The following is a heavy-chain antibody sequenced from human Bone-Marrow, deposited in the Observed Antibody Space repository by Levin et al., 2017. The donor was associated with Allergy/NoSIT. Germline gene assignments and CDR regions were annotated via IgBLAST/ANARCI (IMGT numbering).Heavy chain of an antibody. Sequence: GGSLRLSCAASGFTFNSHAMHWVRQAPGKGLEWVAVVSSDGSNKFYADSVKGRFTISRDNSKNPLYLQLNRLRPADTAVYYCARFTDLVYSGTYFDYWGQGGLVTGSS. D-gene: IGHD1-26*01. J-gene: IGHJ4*02. CDR1: GFTFNSHA. CDR3: ARFTDLVYSGTYFDY. CDR2: VSSDGSNK. V-gene: IGHV3-30*04.